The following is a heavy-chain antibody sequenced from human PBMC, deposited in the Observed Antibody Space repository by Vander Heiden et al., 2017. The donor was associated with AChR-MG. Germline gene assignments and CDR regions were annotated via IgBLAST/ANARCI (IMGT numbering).Heavy chain of an antibody. CDR2: INPNSGGT. CDR1: GYTFTGYY. CDR3: ARGARAPRQSITGTRGSDNWFDP. V-gene: IGHV1-2*02. J-gene: IGHJ5*02. Sequence: QVQLVQSGAEGKKPGAAVKVSCKASGYTFTGYYMHWVRQAPGQGLEWMGWINPNSGGTNYAQKFQGRVTMTRDTSISTAYMELSRLRSDDTAVYYCARGARAPRQSITGTRGSDNWFDPWGQGTLVTVSS. D-gene: IGHD1-20*01.